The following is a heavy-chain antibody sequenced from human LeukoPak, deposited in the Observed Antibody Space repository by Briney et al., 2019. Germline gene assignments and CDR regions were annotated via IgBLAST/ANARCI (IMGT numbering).Heavy chain of an antibody. V-gene: IGHV3-23*01. Sequence: GGSLRLSCAASGFTFSSYAMSWVRQAPGKGLEWVSAISGSGGSTYYADSVKGRFTISTDNSKNTLYLQMNSLRAEDTAVNYCAKDPRFTIFESSPDGLDPWGKGTLVTVSS. D-gene: IGHD3-3*01. CDR1: GFTFSSYA. CDR3: AKDPRFTIFESSPDGLDP. J-gene: IGHJ5*02. CDR2: ISGSGGST.